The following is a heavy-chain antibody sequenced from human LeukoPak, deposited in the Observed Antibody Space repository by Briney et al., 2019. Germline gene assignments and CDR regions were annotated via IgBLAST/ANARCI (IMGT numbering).Heavy chain of an antibody. Sequence: GGSLRLSCAASGFTFSDYNMNWVRQAPGKGLEGGSYITNGGSTIHHADSVKGRLTISRDNAKKTLYLQMNSLSAEDTAVYYCARSIGLTGGGVDVWGQGTTVTVSS. CDR2: ITNGGSTI. CDR1: GFTFSDYN. CDR3: ARSIGLTGGGVDV. J-gene: IGHJ6*02. V-gene: IGHV3-11*01. D-gene: IGHD3-9*01.